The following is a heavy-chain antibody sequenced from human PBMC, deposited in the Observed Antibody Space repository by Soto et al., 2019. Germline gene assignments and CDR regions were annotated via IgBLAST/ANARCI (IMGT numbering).Heavy chain of an antibody. V-gene: IGHV1-18*01. CDR3: ARGSEAWFGGVYDF. Sequence: ASVKVSCKXSGYTFTGFGIICGGEAAGQGLEWMGWISTYNRNTISAQKLQGRVNMTTHPTTSTAYMELRSLSSDDTAVYYCARGSEAWFGGVYDFWAQGALVTVSS. CDR2: ISTYNRNT. CDR1: GYTFTGFG. J-gene: IGHJ4*02. D-gene: IGHD3-10*01.